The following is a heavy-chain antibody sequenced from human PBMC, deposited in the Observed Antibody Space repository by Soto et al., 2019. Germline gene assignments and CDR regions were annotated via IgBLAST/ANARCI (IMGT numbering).Heavy chain of an antibody. V-gene: IGHV3-23*01. CDR2: FRTSGDGGTT. J-gene: IGHJ4*02. D-gene: IGHD3-10*01. CDR1: GFTFSSYS. Sequence: AGGSLRLSCAASGFTFSSYSMSWVRQAPGKGLEWVSGFRTSGDGGTTYYADSGKGRFTISRDNSKNMLFLQMNSLRAEDTAIYYCAKKVNSGPGSQYFDYWGQGTLVTVS. CDR3: AKKVNSGPGSQYFDY.